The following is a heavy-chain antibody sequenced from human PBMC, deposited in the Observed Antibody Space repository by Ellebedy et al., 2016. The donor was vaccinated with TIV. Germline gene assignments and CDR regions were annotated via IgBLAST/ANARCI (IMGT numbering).Heavy chain of an antibody. J-gene: IGHJ4*02. CDR3: AKATSPVVAANYFDY. CDR2: ISGSGTNT. V-gene: IGHV3-23*01. CDR1: EFTFRNYA. Sequence: GESLKISXAASEFTFRNYAMSWVRQAPGKGLEWVSVISGSGTNTNYADSVKGRFTISRDNSKNTLFLQMNSLRAEDTAVYYCAKATSPVVAANYFDYWGQGTLVTVSS. D-gene: IGHD2-15*01.